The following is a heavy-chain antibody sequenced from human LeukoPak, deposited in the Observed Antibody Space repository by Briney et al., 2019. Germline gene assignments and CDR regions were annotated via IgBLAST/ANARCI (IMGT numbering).Heavy chain of an antibody. Sequence: GGSLRLSCAASGFTFSDYYMSWIRQAPGKGLEWVSYISSSGSTIYYADSVKGRFTISRDNSKNTLYLQMNSLRAEDTAVYYCAKGLSSTPFDYWGQGTLVTVSS. CDR2: ISSSGSTI. D-gene: IGHD2-2*01. CDR3: AKGLSSTPFDY. V-gene: IGHV3-11*01. J-gene: IGHJ4*02. CDR1: GFTFSDYY.